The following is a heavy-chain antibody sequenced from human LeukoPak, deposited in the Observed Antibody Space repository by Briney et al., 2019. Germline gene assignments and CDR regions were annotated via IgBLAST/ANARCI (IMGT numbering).Heavy chain of an antibody. CDR2: INPNSGGT. J-gene: IGHJ6*03. CDR1: GYTFTSYG. V-gene: IGHV1-2*02. CDR3: ARDRAYYYYMDV. Sequence: ASVKVSCKASGYTFTSYGISWVRQAPGQGLEWMGWINPNSGGTNYAQKFQGRVTMTRDTSISTAYMELSRLRSDDTAVYYCARDRAYYYYMDVWGKGTTVTVSS.